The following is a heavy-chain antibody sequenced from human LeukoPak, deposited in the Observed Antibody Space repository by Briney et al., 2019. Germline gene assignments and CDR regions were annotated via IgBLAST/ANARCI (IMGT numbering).Heavy chain of an antibody. CDR2: IHHSGST. CDR3: ARVQSYAYGFDY. V-gene: IGHV4-38-2*02. CDR1: GYSISSGYY. Sequence: PSETLSPTCTVSGYSISSGYYWGWIRQPPGKGLECIGSIHHSGSTYYNPALKSRVTISVDTSKKQFSLNLRSVTAADTAVYYCARVQSYAYGFDYWGQGTLVTVSS. D-gene: IGHD2-2*01. J-gene: IGHJ4*02.